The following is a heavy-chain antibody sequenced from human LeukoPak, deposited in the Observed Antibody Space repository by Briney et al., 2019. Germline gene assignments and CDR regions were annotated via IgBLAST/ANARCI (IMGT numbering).Heavy chain of an antibody. D-gene: IGHD1-26*01. V-gene: IGHV3-7*01. J-gene: IGHJ4*02. CDR2: IKQDGSEK. CDR3: ARLRSGSYWGNFDY. CDR1: GFTFSSYW. Sequence: GGSLRLSCAASGFTFSSYWMSWVRQAPGKGLEWVANIKQDGSEKYYVDSVKGRFTISRDNAKNSLYLQMNSLRAEDTAVYYCARLRSGSYWGNFDYWGQGTLVTVPS.